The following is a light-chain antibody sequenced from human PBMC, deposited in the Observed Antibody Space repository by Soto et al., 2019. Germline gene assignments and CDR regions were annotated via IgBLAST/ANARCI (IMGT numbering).Light chain of an antibody. CDR1: SNDVGFYNY. V-gene: IGLV2-14*01. J-gene: IGLJ1*01. CDR3: SSNTPSITLI. Sequence: QSALTQPASVSGSPGQSITISCSGTSNDVGFYNYVSWYQQHPGKAPKLMIYDVTNRPSGVSNRFSGSKSGNTASLTISGLQTEGEADYFCSSNTPSITLIFGTGTKVTVL. CDR2: DVT.